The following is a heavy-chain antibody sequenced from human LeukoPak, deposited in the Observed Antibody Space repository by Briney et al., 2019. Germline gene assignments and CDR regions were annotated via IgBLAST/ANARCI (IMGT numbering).Heavy chain of an antibody. CDR2: IYPGDSDT. J-gene: IGHJ4*02. D-gene: IGHD1-26*01. V-gene: IGHV5-51*01. CDR1: GYSFTSYW. CDR3: ARHYSEESLVGATHFDY. Sequence: KNGESLKISCKGSGYSFTSYWIGWVRQMPGKGLEWMGIIYPGDSDTRYSPSFQGQVTISADKSISTAYLQWSSLRASDTAMYYCARHYSEESLVGATHFDYWGRGTLVTVSS.